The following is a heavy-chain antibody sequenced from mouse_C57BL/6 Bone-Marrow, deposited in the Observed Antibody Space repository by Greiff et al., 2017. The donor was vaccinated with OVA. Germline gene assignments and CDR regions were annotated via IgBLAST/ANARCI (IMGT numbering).Heavy chain of an antibody. Sequence: QVQLQQSGAELARPGASVKMSCKASGYTFTSYTMHWLKQRPGQGLEWIGYINPSSGYTKYNQKFKDKATLTADKSSSTAYMQLSSLTSEDSAVYYCARGDSNYGRFAYWGQGTLVTVSA. CDR2: INPSSGYT. J-gene: IGHJ3*01. CDR1: GYTFTSYT. V-gene: IGHV1-4*01. D-gene: IGHD2-5*01. CDR3: ARGDSNYGRFAY.